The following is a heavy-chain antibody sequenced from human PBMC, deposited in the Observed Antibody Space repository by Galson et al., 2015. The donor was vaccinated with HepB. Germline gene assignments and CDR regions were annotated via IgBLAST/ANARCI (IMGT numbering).Heavy chain of an antibody. CDR1: GFTFGDYA. CDR2: IRSKAYGGTT. D-gene: IGHD2-2*01. CDR3: TRGERYCSSTSCYAAEFY. Sequence: SLRLSCAASGFTFGDYAMSWFRQAPGKGLEWVGFIRSKAYGGTTEYAASVKGRFTISRDDSKSIAYLQMNSLKTEDTAVYYCTRGERYCSSTSCYAAEFYWGQGTLVTVSS. V-gene: IGHV3-49*03. J-gene: IGHJ4*02.